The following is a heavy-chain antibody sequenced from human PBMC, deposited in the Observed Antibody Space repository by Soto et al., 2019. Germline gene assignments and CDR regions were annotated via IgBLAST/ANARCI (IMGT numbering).Heavy chain of an antibody. J-gene: IGHJ6*02. CDR3: ARVTYYDFWSGPMGPYYYYGMDV. Sequence: ASVKVSCKASGYTFTSYGISWVRQAHGQGLEWIGWISAYNSNTNYAQKLQGRVTMTTDTSTSTAYMELRSLRSDDTAVYYCARVTYYDFWSGPMGPYYYYGMDVWGQGTTVTVSS. D-gene: IGHD3-3*01. CDR2: ISAYNSNT. V-gene: IGHV1-18*01. CDR1: GYTFTSYG.